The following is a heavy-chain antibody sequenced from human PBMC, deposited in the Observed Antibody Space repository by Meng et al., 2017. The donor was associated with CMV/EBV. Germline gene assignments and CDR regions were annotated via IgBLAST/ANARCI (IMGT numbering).Heavy chain of an antibody. CDR3: ASGVAGTSFDWFDP. V-gene: IGHV3-21*01. J-gene: IGHJ5*02. CDR2: ISSSSSYI. Sequence: GGSLRLSCAASGFTFSSYSMNWVRQAPGKGLEWVSSISSSSSYIYYADSVKGRFTISRDNAKNSLYLQMNSLRAEDTAVYYCASGVAGTSFDWFDPWGQGTLVT. D-gene: IGHD6-19*01. CDR1: GFTFSSYS.